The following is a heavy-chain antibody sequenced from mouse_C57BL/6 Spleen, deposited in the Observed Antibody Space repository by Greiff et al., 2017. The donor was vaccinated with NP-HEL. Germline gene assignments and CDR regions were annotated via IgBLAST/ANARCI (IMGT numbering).Heavy chain of an antibody. CDR1: GFNIKDDY. CDR2: IDPENGDT. CDR3: TTSGEGYYDY. J-gene: IGHJ2*01. V-gene: IGHV14-4*01. Sequence: VQLQQSGAELVRPGASVKLSCTASGFNIKDDYMHWVKQRPEQGLEWIGWIDPENGDTEYASKFQGKATITADTSSNTAYLQLSSLTSEDTAVYYCTTSGEGYYDYWGQGTTLTVSS. D-gene: IGHD2-3*01.